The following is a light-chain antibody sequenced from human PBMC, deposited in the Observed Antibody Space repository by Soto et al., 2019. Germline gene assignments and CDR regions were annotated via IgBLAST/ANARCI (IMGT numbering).Light chain of an antibody. CDR2: RSD. CDR3: SARDDSLSGVV. V-gene: IGLV1-47*01. J-gene: IGLJ2*01. Sequence: QSVLTQPPSTSGTPGQRVTISCSGSSSNIGGNHVYWYQQFPGMAPKLLMYRSDQRPTGVPDRFSGSKSGTSASLAISGLRSDDEADYYCSARDDSLSGVVFGGGTKVPVL. CDR1: SSNIGGNH.